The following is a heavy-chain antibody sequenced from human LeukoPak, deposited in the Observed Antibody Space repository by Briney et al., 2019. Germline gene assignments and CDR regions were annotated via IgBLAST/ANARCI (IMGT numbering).Heavy chain of an antibody. CDR2: INQDEGHK. CDR3: VRGVEY. Sequence: GGSLRLSCEVSGFTFSTSWMSWVRLAPGQGLEWVANINQDEGHKDYVDSVKGRFTVSRDNAKNSLYLQMNRLRVDDTAMYFCVRGVEYWGQGTPVTVSS. CDR1: GFTFSTSW. J-gene: IGHJ4*02. V-gene: IGHV3-7*04.